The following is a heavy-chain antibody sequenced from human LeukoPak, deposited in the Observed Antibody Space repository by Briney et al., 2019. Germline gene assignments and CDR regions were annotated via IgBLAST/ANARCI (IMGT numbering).Heavy chain of an antibody. CDR3: AKDRDYYDSSGYWYCFDY. D-gene: IGHD3-22*01. Sequence: GGSLRLSCAASGFTFSSYSMNWVRQAPGKGLEWVSSISSSSSYIYYADSVKGRFTISRDNAKNSLYLQMNSLRAEDTALYYCAKDRDYYDSSGYWYCFDYWGQGTLVTVSS. V-gene: IGHV3-21*04. J-gene: IGHJ4*02. CDR2: ISSSSSYI. CDR1: GFTFSSYS.